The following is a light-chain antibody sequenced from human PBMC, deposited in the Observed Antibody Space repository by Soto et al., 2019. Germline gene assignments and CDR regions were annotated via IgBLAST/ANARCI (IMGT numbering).Light chain of an antibody. J-gene: IGKJ1*01. Sequence: EIVLTQSPATLSLSPGERATLSCRASQSVSSYLAWYQQKPGQAPRLLIYDASNRATGIPARFSGRGSGTGFTLAISSLEPEDFAVYYCQQRSNWPPWACGQGTKVDSK. CDR1: QSVSSY. CDR3: QQRSNWPPWA. CDR2: DAS. V-gene: IGKV3-11*01.